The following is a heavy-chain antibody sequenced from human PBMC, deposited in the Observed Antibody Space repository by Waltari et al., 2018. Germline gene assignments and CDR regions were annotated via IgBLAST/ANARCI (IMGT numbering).Heavy chain of an antibody. V-gene: IGHV1-24*01. CDR1: GYTLTELS. D-gene: IGHD3-3*01. CDR2: FVPEDGET. Sequence: QVQLVQSGAEVKKPGASVKVSCKVSGYTLTELSMHWVRQAPGKGLEWMGGFVPEDGETIYAQKCQGRVTMTEDTSTDTAYMELSSLRSEDTAVYYCATNSLRFLEWSHYYYGMDVWGQGTTVTVSS. CDR3: ATNSLRFLEWSHYYYGMDV. J-gene: IGHJ6*02.